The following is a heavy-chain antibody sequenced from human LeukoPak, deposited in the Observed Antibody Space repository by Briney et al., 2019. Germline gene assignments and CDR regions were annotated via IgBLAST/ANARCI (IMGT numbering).Heavy chain of an antibody. J-gene: IGHJ4*01. V-gene: IGHV3-23*01. CDR3: AKDPGGSGYYFYFYY. D-gene: IGHD3-22*01. CDR2: ISGSGGST. Sequence: PGGSLRLSCAASGFTSSSYAMSWVRQAPGKGLEWVSSISGSGGSTYYAASVKGRFTISRDNSKNTLYLQMNSLRAQDTAVYYCAKDPGGSGYYFYFYYSGQGTLVTVSS. CDR1: GFTSSSYA.